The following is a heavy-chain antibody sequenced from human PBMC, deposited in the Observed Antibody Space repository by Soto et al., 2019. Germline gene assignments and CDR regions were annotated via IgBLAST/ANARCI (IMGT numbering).Heavy chain of an antibody. Sequence: PSETLSLTCAVYGGSFSAYYWIWIRQPPGKGLEWIGEINHSGSTNYNPSLKSRVTISVDTSKNQFSLKLTSVTAADTAVYYCARVRWDQPWVFDHWGQGTLVTVSS. J-gene: IGHJ4*02. D-gene: IGHD1-26*01. CDR3: ARVRWDQPWVFDH. V-gene: IGHV4-34*01. CDR1: GGSFSAYY. CDR2: INHSGST.